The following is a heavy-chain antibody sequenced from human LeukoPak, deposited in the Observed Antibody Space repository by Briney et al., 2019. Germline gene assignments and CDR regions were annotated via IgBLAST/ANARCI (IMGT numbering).Heavy chain of an antibody. Sequence: PGGSLRLSCAASGFTFSSYSMNWVRQAPGKGLEWVSSISSSSSYIYYADSVKGRFTISRDNAKNSLYLQMNSLRAEDTAVYYCAKSRGSGNYFDSWGQGALVTVSS. J-gene: IGHJ4*02. CDR1: GFTFSSYS. D-gene: IGHD3-10*01. CDR2: ISSSSSYI. V-gene: IGHV3-21*01. CDR3: AKSRGSGNYFDS.